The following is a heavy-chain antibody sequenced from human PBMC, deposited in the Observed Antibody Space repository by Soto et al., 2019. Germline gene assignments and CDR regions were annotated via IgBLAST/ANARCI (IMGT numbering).Heavy chain of an antibody. Sequence: GGSLRLSCAASGFTFSSYEMNWVRQAPGKGLEWVSYISSSGRTIYYADSVKGRFTISRDNAKNSLYLQMNSLRAEDTAVYYCARENRDLPGAFDIWGQGKMVTVSS. CDR2: ISSSGRTI. CDR3: ARENRDLPGAFDI. V-gene: IGHV3-48*03. CDR1: GFTFSSYE. D-gene: IGHD2-21*02. J-gene: IGHJ3*02.